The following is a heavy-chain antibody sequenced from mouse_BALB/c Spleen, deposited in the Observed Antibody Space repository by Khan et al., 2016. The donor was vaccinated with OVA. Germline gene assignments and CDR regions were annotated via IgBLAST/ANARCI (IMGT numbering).Heavy chain of an antibody. CDR1: GDSITSGY. CDR3: AGYEGNHQVVDV. CDR2: ISYSGST. Sequence: DVKLQESGPSLVKPSQTLSLTCSVTGDSITSGYWNWIRKFPGNKLEYMGYISYSGSTYYNPSLKRRISITRDTSKNKYFVQLNSVTTEYTATFYCAGYEGNHQVVDVWGAGTTVTVSS. J-gene: IGHJ1*01. V-gene: IGHV3-8*02.